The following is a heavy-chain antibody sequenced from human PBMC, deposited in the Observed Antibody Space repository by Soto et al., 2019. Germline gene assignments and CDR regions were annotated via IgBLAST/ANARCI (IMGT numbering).Heavy chain of an antibody. Sequence: ESGPTLVNPTQTLTLTCTLSGFSLNASGARVGWIRQPPGKALEWLALIYWDDGKRYSPSLKNRLTVTKDTLKNQVVLTMTNMDPADTGTYYCAHGEYSSDGWCLFDCWEQGTRVTVAS. CDR3: AHGEYSSDGWCLFDC. J-gene: IGHJ4*02. V-gene: IGHV2-5*02. CDR2: IYWDDGK. CDR1: GFSLNASGAR. D-gene: IGHD5-18*01.